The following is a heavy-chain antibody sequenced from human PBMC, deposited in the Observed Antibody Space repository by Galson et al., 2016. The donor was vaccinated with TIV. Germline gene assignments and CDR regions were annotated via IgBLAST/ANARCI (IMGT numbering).Heavy chain of an antibody. J-gene: IGHJ6*02. CDR3: ARDRRFCGNNCYLHYYYGMDV. CDR2: IYNDGAT. CDR1: GFLVSNNY. Sequence: SLRLSCAPSGFLVSNNYMTWVRQAPGKGLEWVSIIYNDGATYYADSVRGRFIISRDNSKNTLYLQMNSLRPDTAVYFCARDRRFCGNNCYLHYYYGMDVWGQGTTVTVS. V-gene: IGHV3-66*02. D-gene: IGHD4-23*01.